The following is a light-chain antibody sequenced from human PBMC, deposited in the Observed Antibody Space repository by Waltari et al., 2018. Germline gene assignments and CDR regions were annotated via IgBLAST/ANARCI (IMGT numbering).Light chain of an antibody. J-gene: IGLJ2*01. V-gene: IGLV2-11*01. Sequence: QSALTHPRSVSGPPGQSVTISCTGTTRDVISYHYVSWYQQHPDKAPQLVIYDVNKRPPGVPDRFSGSKSGDTASLTISGLQTEDEADYYCCSYAGNYTLVFGGGTKLTVL. CDR2: DVN. CDR3: CSYAGNYTLV. CDR1: TRDVISYHY.